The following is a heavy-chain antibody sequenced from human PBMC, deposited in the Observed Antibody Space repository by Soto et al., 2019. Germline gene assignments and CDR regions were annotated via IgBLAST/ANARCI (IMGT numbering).Heavy chain of an antibody. CDR2: IGTRGSTT. CDR1: GLTFSSCE. J-gene: IGHJ4*02. Sequence: PGGSLRLSCAASGLTFSSCEMNWVRQAPGKGLEWVSYIGTRGSTTYYADSVKGRFTISRDNATSSLFLQMNSLRAEDTAVDYCAGRYCSNGGGHWGLSDFWGQGTQATGS. CDR3: AGRYCSNGGGHWGLSDF. V-gene: IGHV3-48*03. D-gene: IGHD2-8*01.